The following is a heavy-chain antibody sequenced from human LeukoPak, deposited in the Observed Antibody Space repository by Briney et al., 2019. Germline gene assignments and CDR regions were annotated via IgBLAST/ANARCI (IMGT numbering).Heavy chain of an antibody. CDR2: INPAGGET. V-gene: IGHV3-7*01. D-gene: IGHD2-15*01. CDR1: GFSFSAYW. Sequence: PRGSLGLSCAASGFSFSAYWMTWVRQAPGTGLEWVANINPAGGETYYVDPVKGRFSISRDNAKNLVYLQMNSLRAEDTAVYHCARFGYVAAVDVWGQGTPVTVSS. J-gene: IGHJ4*02. CDR3: ARFGYVAAVDV.